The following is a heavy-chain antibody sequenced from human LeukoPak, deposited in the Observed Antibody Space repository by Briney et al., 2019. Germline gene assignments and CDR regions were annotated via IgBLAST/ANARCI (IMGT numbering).Heavy chain of an antibody. D-gene: IGHD5-24*01. CDR2: IYYSGST. CDR3: ALNRDGYNWIDY. V-gene: IGHV4-39*07. CDR1: GGSISSGSYY. J-gene: IGHJ4*02. Sequence: SETLSLTCTVSGGSISSGSYYWGWIRQPPGKGLEWIGSIYYSGSTYYNPSLKSRVTISVDTSKNQFSLKLSSVTAADTAVYYCALNRDGYNWIDYWGQGTLVTVSS.